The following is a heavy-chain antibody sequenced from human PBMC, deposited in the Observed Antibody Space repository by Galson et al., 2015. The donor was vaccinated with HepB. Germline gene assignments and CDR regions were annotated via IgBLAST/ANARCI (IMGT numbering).Heavy chain of an antibody. CDR3: ARRGSGWSLFDF. Sequence: QSGAEVKKPGESLKISCQGSGYSFSSYWIGWVRQMPGKALEWMGIIYPGDSDTRYSPSFRGQVTISADKSITTAYLHWSSLKASDTAMYYCARRGSGWSLFDFWGQGTQVIVSS. D-gene: IGHD6-19*01. CDR2: IYPGDSDT. J-gene: IGHJ4*02. V-gene: IGHV5-51*01. CDR1: GYSFSSYW.